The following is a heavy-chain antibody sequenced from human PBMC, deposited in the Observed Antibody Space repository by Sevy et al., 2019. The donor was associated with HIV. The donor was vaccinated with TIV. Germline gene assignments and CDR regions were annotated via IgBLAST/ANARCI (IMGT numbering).Heavy chain of an antibody. CDR3: ARGRDRWFGLDY. CDR1: GGSIRSGGYS. Sequence: SETLSLTCAVSGGSIRSGGYSWNWIRQPPGKGLEWIGYIYHSGSPYYNPSLKSRVTISVDRSKNQFSLKLSSVTAAETAVYYCARGRDRWFGLDYWGQGNLVTVSS. V-gene: IGHV4-30-2*01. J-gene: IGHJ4*02. CDR2: IYHSGSP. D-gene: IGHD3-10*01.